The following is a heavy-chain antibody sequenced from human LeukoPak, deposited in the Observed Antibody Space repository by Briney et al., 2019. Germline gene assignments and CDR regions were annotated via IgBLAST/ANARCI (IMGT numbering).Heavy chain of an antibody. D-gene: IGHD3-22*01. CDR3: AREETYYYDSSGRLFDP. CDR2: IYYSGST. J-gene: IGHJ5*02. Sequence: NPSQTLSLTCTVSGGSISSDDYYWSWIRQPPGKGLEWIGYIYYSGSTYYNPSLKSRVTISVDTSKNQFSLKLSSVTAADTAVYYCAREETYYYDSSGRLFDPWGQGTLVTVSS. V-gene: IGHV4-30-4*01. CDR1: GGSISSDDYY.